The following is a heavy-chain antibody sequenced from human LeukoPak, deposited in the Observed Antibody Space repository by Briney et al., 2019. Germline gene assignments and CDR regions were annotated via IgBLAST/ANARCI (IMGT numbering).Heavy chain of an antibody. Sequence: SETLSLTCTVSGYSISSGYLWGWILQPPGKGLEWIGSIYHSGSTSYNPSLKSRLTISVDTSKNQFSLKLSSVTAADTAVYFCARGHVRRDGYRPGHRFDYWGQGTLVTVSS. CDR3: ARGHVRRDGYRPGHRFDY. V-gene: IGHV4-38-2*02. J-gene: IGHJ4*02. CDR2: IYHSGST. CDR1: GYSISSGYL. D-gene: IGHD5-24*01.